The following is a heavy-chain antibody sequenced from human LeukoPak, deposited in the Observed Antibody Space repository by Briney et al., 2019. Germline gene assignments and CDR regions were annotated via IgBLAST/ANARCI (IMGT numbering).Heavy chain of an antibody. CDR3: AKEVYDGRGYLNNY. D-gene: IGHD3-22*01. CDR1: GGSISSGGYY. CDR2: ISDSGGST. Sequence: ETLSLTCTVSGGSISSGGYYWSWIRQAPGKGLEWVSAISDSGGSTYYADSVEGRFAISRDNSKNTLYLQMNSLRAEDTAVYYCAKEVYDGRGYLNNYWGQGTLVTVSS. J-gene: IGHJ4*02. V-gene: IGHV3-23*01.